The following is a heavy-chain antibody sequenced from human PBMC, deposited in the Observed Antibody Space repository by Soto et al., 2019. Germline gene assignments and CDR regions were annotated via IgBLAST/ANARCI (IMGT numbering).Heavy chain of an antibody. V-gene: IGHV1-69*12. CDR2: IIPMFDTP. CDR1: GVTFSSDS. D-gene: IGHD2-15*01. Sequence: QVQLVQSGAEVKKPGSSVKVSCKASGVTFSSDSFSWVRQAPGQGREWMGGIIPMFDTPIYAQKFQDRVTITADESPSTAYMQLSSLRSGDTAVYYCARSGGLDRDFNYWGQGSMVTVSS. J-gene: IGHJ4*02. CDR3: ARSGGLDRDFNY.